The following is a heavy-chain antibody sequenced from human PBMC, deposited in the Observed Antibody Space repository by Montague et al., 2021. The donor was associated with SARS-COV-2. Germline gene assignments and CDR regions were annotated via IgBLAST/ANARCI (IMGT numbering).Heavy chain of an antibody. J-gene: IGHJ6*02. D-gene: IGHD2-15*01. Sequence: SETLSLTCAVYGGSFSGYYWSWIRQLPGKGLEWIVEINHSGSTNYYPSLKSRVTISLDTSKYQFSLKLSSVIAADTAVYYCSRGSGCSGGSCYCERDPYYYYGMDVWGQGTTVTVSS. CDR3: SRGSGCSGGSCYCERDPYYYYGMDV. CDR2: INHSGST. CDR1: GGSFSGYY. V-gene: IGHV4-34*01.